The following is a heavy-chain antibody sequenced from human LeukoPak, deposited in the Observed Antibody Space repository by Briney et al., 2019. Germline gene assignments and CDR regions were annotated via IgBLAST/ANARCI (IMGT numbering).Heavy chain of an antibody. CDR3: AKDSYYGSGSPSPFDL. CDR1: GFTFSSYG. Sequence: PGGSLRLSCAASGFTFSSYGMHWVRRAPGKGLESVAVIWYDGSNKYYADSVKGRFTISRDNSKNTLYLQMNSLRAEDTAVYYCAKDSYYGSGSPSPFDLWGRGTLVTVSS. V-gene: IGHV3-33*06. D-gene: IGHD3-10*01. CDR2: IWYDGSNK. J-gene: IGHJ2*01.